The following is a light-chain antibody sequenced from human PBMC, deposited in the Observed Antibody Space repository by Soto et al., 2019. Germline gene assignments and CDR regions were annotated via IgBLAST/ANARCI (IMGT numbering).Light chain of an antibody. CDR3: SSYTSSTPLSVL. J-gene: IGLJ2*01. Sequence: QSALTQPASVSGSPGQSITISCTGTSSDVGGYNYVSWYQQHPGKAPKLMIYGVTNRPSGVSNRFSGSKSGNTASLTISGLQAEDEADYYCSSYTSSTPLSVLSGGGTKLTVL. CDR2: GVT. CDR1: SSDVGGYNY. V-gene: IGLV2-14*01.